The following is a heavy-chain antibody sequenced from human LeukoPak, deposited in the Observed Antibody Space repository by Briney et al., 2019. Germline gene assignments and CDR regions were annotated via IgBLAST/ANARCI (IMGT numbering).Heavy chain of an antibody. CDR2: IYYSGST. D-gene: IGHD6-13*01. V-gene: IGHV4-61*08. J-gene: IGHJ4*02. CDR3: ARGDIAAAGPIDY. CDR1: GGSISSGGYY. Sequence: SETLSLTCTVSGGSISSGGYYWSWIRQHPGKGLEWIGYIYYSGSTNYNPSLKGRVTISVDTSKNQFSLKLSSVTAADTAVYYCARGDIAAAGPIDYWGQGTLVTVSP.